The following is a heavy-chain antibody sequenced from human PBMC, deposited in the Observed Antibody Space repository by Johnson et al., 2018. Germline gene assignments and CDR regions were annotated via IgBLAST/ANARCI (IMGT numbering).Heavy chain of an antibody. CDR1: GFTFSSSS. V-gene: IGHV3-21*01. D-gene: IGHD3-3*01. J-gene: IGHJ3*02. Sequence: VQLVESGGGLVKPGGSLRLSCAASGFTFSSSSMNWVRQAPGKGLEWVSSISYSNSFVYYTDSVKGRFTISRDNAKNSLYLQMYSLGAGDTAVYYCAASRFLEWQFRAFDIWGQGTMVTVSS. CDR3: AASRFLEWQFRAFDI. CDR2: ISYSNSFV.